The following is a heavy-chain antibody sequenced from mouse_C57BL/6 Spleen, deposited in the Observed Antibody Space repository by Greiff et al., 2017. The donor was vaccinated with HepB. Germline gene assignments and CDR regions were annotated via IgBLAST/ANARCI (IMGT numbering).Heavy chain of an antibody. J-gene: IGHJ3*01. Sequence: EVQLQQSGPELVKPGASVKISCKASGYTFTDYYMNWVKQSHGKSLEWIGDINPNNGGTSYNQKFKGKATLTVDKSSSTAYMELRSLTSEDSAVYYCARWGDIDYGGFAYWGQGTLVTVSA. D-gene: IGHD1-1*01. V-gene: IGHV1-26*01. CDR3: ARWGDIDYGGFAY. CDR1: GYTFTDYY. CDR2: INPNNGGT.